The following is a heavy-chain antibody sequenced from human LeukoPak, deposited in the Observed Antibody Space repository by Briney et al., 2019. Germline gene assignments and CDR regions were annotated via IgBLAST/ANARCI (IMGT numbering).Heavy chain of an antibody. CDR3: ARDVDVAGYFDY. CDR2: IYYSGST. J-gene: IGHJ4*02. CDR1: GGSFSSYY. D-gene: IGHD2-21*01. V-gene: IGHV4-59*01. Sequence: SETLSLTCAVYGGSFSSYYWSWIRQPPGKGLEWIGYIYYSGSTNYNPSLKSRVTISVDTSKDQFSLKLSSVTAADTAVYYCARDVDVAGYFDYWGQGTLVTVSS.